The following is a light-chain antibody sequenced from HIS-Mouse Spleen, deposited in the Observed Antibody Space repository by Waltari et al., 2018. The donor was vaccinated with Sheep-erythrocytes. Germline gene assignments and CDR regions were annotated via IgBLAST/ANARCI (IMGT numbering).Light chain of an antibody. V-gene: IGKV3-11*01. Sequence: EIVLTQSPATLSLSPGERATLSCRASQSVSSYLAWYQQKPGQAPRLLIYDASNRATGIPARFRGSGSGTDFPLTISSLEPEDFAVYYCQQRSNWYTFGQGTKLEIK. CDR2: DAS. J-gene: IGKJ2*01. CDR1: QSVSSY. CDR3: QQRSNWYT.